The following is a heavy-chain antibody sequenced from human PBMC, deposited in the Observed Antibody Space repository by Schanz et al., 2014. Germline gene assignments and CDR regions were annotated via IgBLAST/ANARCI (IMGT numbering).Heavy chain of an antibody. D-gene: IGHD6-25*01. CDR1: EFTFSTDA. J-gene: IGHJ4*02. V-gene: IGHV3-23*01. CDR3: AKVRYSSGWRGDYFDE. CDR2: ISASGGDT. Sequence: DVHLLESGGGLVQPGGSLRLSCAASEFTFSTDAMSWVRQAPGKGLEWLSVISASGGDTYYADSVKGRFTISRDNSKNTLYLQMNSRRAEDTAVYYCAKVRYSSGWRGDYFDEWGQGTLVTVAS.